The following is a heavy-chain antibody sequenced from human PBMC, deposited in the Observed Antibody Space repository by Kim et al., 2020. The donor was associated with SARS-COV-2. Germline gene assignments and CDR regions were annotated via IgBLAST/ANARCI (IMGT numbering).Heavy chain of an antibody. CDR3: ASGRSRKNCGYDF. Sequence: SETLSLTCTVSGGSISSSSYYWGWIRQPPGKGLEWIGSIYYSGSTYYNPSLKSRVTISVDTSKNQFSLKLSSVTAADTAVYYCASGRSRKNCGYDFWGQGTLVTVSS. CDR1: GGSISSSSYY. V-gene: IGHV4-39*01. CDR2: IYYSGST. D-gene: IGHD5-12*01. J-gene: IGHJ4*02.